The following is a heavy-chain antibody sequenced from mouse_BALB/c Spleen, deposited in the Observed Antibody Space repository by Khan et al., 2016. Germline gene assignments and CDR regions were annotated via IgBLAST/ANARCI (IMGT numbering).Heavy chain of an antibody. CDR2: IRYSGST. V-gene: IGHV3-2*02. Sequence: EVQLQESGPGLVKPSQSLFLTCTVTGYTFTSDYAWNWIRQFPGNKLEWMGFIRYSGSTTYNPSLKSRTSITRDTSKNQFFLPLSSVTTEDTATYYCTRSPTATRYFDVWGAGTTVTVSS. CDR3: TRSPTATRYFDV. CDR1: GYTFTSDYA. D-gene: IGHD1-2*01. J-gene: IGHJ1*01.